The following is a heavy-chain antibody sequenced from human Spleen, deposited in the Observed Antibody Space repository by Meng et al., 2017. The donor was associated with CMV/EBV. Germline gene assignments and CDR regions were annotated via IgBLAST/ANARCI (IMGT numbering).Heavy chain of an antibody. CDR3: ARGNTRYYGLEY. D-gene: IGHD3-16*01. CDR1: GDSISGHNYF. J-gene: IGHJ4*02. Sequence: VSGDSISGHNYFWSWIRQPPGKGLEWLGYIYYTGNAYYNSSLESRVIISVDTSKNQFYLRLNSLTVADTAMYYCARGNTRYYGLEYWGQGSLVTVSS. V-gene: IGHV4-30-4*01. CDR2: IYYTGNA.